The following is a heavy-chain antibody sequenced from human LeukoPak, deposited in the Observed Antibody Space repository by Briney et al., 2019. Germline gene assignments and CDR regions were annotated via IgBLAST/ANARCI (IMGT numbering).Heavy chain of an antibody. Sequence: PSQTLSLTCTASGGSISSGGYYWSWIRQHPGKGLEWIGYIYYSGSTYYNPSLKSRVTISVDTSKNQFSLKLSSVTAADTAVYYCARDAIAADGRAFDIWGQGTMVTVSS. J-gene: IGHJ3*02. CDR2: IYYSGST. V-gene: IGHV4-31*03. CDR1: GGSISSGGYY. CDR3: ARDAIAADGRAFDI. D-gene: IGHD6-13*01.